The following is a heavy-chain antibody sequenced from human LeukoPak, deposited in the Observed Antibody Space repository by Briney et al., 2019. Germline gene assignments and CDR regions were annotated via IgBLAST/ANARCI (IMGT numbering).Heavy chain of an antibody. D-gene: IGHD5-18*01. V-gene: IGHV1-2*02. Sequence: ASVKVSCKASGYTFTSYYMHWVRQAPGQGLEWMGWINPNSGGTNYAQKFQGRVTMTRDTSISTAYMELRSLRSDDTAVYYCARDRGYSSDTFDIWGQGTMVTVSS. CDR3: ARDRGYSSDTFDI. CDR1: GYTFTSYY. CDR2: INPNSGGT. J-gene: IGHJ3*02.